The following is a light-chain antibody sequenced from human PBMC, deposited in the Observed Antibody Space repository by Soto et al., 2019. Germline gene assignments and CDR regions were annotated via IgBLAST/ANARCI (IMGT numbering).Light chain of an antibody. J-gene: IGLJ1*01. V-gene: IGLV2-14*01. CDR3: SSFTSRFTFV. CDR2: EVT. Sequence: QSVLTQPASVSGSPGQSIAISCTGTRSDVGAYNYASWYQQHPGKAPKLMISEVTNRPSGVSDRFSGSKSGNTASLTISGLQAEDEADYYCSSFTSRFTFVFGTGTKLTVL. CDR1: RSDVGAYNY.